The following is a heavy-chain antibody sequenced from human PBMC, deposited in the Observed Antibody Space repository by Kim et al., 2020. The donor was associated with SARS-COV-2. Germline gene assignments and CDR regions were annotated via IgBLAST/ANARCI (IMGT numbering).Heavy chain of an antibody. CDR3: AKGTYYDFWSGYYLFDY. V-gene: IGHV3-23*01. J-gene: IGHJ4*02. CDR2: ISGSGGST. CDR1: GFTFSSYA. Sequence: GGSLRLSCAASGFTFSSYAMSWVRQAPGKGLEWVSAISGSGGSTYYADSVKGRFTISRDNSKNTLYLQMNSLRAEDTAVYYCAKGTYYDFWSGYYLFDYWGQGTLVTVSS. D-gene: IGHD3-3*01.